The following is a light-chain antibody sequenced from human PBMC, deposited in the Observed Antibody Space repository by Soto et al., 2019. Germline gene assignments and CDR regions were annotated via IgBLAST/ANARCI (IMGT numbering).Light chain of an antibody. CDR1: QSLLHSNGYNY. V-gene: IGKV2-28*01. CDR2: LGS. CDR3: MQSIQLPPT. Sequence: DIVMTQSPLPLPVTPGEPASISCRSSQSLLHSNGYNYLDWYLQKPGQSPQLLISLGSNRASGVPDRFSGSGSGTDFTLKISRVEAVDVGVYYCMQSIQLPPTFGGGTKVDIK. J-gene: IGKJ4*01.